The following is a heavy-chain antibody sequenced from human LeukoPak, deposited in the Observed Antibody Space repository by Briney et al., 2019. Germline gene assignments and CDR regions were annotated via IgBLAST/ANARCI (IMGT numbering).Heavy chain of an antibody. CDR3: ERENWGPDY. CDR1: GFTFNKYW. D-gene: IGHD7-27*01. Sequence: SGGSLRLSCAASGFTFNKYWMTWVLQAPGKGLEWVANIKQDGSDKHYVSSVKGRFTISRDNAKNSVYLQMNSLRDEDTAIYYCERENWGPDYWGQGTLVTVSS. CDR2: IKQDGSDK. J-gene: IGHJ4*02. V-gene: IGHV3-7*01.